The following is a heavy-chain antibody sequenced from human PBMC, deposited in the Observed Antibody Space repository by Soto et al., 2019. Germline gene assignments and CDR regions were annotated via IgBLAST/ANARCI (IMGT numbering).Heavy chain of an antibody. J-gene: IGHJ4*02. Sequence: HVQLVQSGAEVKKPGASVKVSCKASGYTFTSYGISWVRQAPGQGLEWMGWISAYNGNTNYAQKLQGRVTMTTDTSTSTAYMELRSLRSDDTAVYYCARDHPDYDILTGYKPSDYWGQGTLVTVSS. CDR1: GYTFTSYG. D-gene: IGHD3-9*01. CDR2: ISAYNGNT. CDR3: ARDHPDYDILTGYKPSDY. V-gene: IGHV1-18*01.